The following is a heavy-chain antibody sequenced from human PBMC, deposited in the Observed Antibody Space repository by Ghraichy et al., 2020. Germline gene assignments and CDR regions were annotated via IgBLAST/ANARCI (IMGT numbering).Heavy chain of an antibody. V-gene: IGHV4-39*01. CDR1: GGSISSSSYY. CDR2: IYYSGST. Sequence: SETLSLTCTVSGGSISSSSYYWGWIRQPPGKGLEWIGSIYYSGSTYYNPSLKSRVTISVDTSKNQFSLKLSSVTAADTAVYYCAIAAAGIWRDYWGQGTLVTVSS. J-gene: IGHJ4*02. CDR3: AIAAAGIWRDY. D-gene: IGHD6-13*01.